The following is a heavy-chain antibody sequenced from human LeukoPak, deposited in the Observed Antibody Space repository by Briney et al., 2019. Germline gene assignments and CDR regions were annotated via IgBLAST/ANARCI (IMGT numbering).Heavy chain of an antibody. D-gene: IGHD6-19*01. CDR1: GFTFSSYA. CDR2: ISGSGGST. Sequence: PGGSLRLSCAASGFTFSSYAMSWVRQAPGKGLEWVSAISGSGGSTYYADSVKGRFTISGDNSKNTLYLQMNSLRAEDTAVYYCAKVDSSGWYGGYFDYWGQGTLVTVSS. CDR3: AKVDSSGWYGGYFDY. J-gene: IGHJ4*02. V-gene: IGHV3-23*01.